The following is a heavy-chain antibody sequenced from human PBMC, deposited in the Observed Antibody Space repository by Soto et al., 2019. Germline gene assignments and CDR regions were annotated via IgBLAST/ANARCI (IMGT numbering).Heavy chain of an antibody. J-gene: IGHJ4*02. Sequence: PGESLTLACHGSGYTFFSFWTVWVRQVPGNGVEWVGRIGPSDSYATYSTTFQGHDTSAANRSDRSAYLQWRSLRGSETAIYFCARRYCSRADCCSDSWGQGSMVTVSS. V-gene: IGHV5-10-1*01. CDR2: IGPSDSYA. CDR3: ARRYCSRADCCSDS. D-gene: IGHD2-2*01. CDR1: GYTFFSFW.